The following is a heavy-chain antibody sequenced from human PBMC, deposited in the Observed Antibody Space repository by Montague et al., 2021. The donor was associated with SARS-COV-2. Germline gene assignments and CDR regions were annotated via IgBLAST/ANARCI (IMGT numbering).Heavy chain of an antibody. CDR2: INQSGST. J-gene: IGHJ4*02. D-gene: IGHD3-22*01. CDR1: GGSFSGYY. CDR3: ARVAGGYYHDSSAYFDY. V-gene: IGHV4-34*01. Sequence: SETLSLTCAVYGGSFSGYYWSCIRQPPGKGLEWSGEINQSGSTNXNPSLKSRVTLSVDTSKKQFSLKLSSLTAADTAVYYCARVAGGYYHDSSAYFDYWGQGSLVTVSS.